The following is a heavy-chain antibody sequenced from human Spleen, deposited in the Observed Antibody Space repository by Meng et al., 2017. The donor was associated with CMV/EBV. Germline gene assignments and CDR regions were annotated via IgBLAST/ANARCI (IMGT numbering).Heavy chain of an antibody. V-gene: IGHV1-2*06. Sequence: QVQLVQSGAEVKKPGASVKVSCKASGYTFTSYEINWVRQAPGQGLEWMGRINPNSGGTDYAQKFQGRVTMTRDTSISTIYVELSRLRSDDTAVYYCARDNYGAGSRGSFDYWGQGTLVTVSS. J-gene: IGHJ4*02. D-gene: IGHD3-10*01. CDR3: ARDNYGAGSRGSFDY. CDR1: GYTFTSYE. CDR2: INPNSGGT.